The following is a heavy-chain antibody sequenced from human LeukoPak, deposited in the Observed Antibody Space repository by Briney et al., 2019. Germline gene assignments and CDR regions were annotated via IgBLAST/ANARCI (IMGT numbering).Heavy chain of an antibody. D-gene: IGHD6-19*01. Sequence: PGGSLRLSCAASGFTVSSNYMSWGRQAPGKGLEWVSVIYSGGSTYYADSVKGRFTISRDNSKNTLCLQMNSLRAQDTAVYYCARDLVAVAAGAFDIWGQGTMVTVSS. CDR3: ARDLVAVAAGAFDI. V-gene: IGHV3-66*01. CDR2: IYSGGST. CDR1: GFTVSSNY. J-gene: IGHJ3*02.